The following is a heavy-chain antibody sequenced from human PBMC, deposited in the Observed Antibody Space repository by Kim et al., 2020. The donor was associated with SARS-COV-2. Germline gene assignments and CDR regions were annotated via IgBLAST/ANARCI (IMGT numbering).Heavy chain of an antibody. D-gene: IGHD5-18*01. CDR2: IIPIFGTA. Sequence: SVKVSCKASGGTFSSYAISWVRQAPGQGLEWMGGIIPIFGTANYAQKFQGRVTITADESTSTAYMELSSLRSEDTAVYYCARVDTAMVTFGYWGQGTLVTVSS. CDR1: GGTFSSYA. CDR3: ARVDTAMVTFGY. J-gene: IGHJ4*02. V-gene: IGHV1-69*13.